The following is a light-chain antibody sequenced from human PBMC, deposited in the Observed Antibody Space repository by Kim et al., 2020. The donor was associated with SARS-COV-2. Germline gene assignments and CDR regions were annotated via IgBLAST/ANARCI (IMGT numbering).Light chain of an antibody. J-gene: IGKJ4*01. V-gene: IGKV3-15*01. CDR1: QSVSND. CDR2: GAS. CDR3: QQYNNWPPLT. Sequence: SPGERASLSCRATQSVSNDLAWYQQKPGQAPRLLIYGASTRATGIPARFSGSGSGTEFTLTISSLQSGDFAVYYCQQYNNWPPLTFGGGTKVDIK.